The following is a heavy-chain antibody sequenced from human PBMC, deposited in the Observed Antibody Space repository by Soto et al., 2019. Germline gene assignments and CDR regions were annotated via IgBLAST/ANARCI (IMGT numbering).Heavy chain of an antibody. CDR3: AREGPFWSGPNKGYDAFDI. CDR1: GFTFSDHY. J-gene: IGHJ3*02. V-gene: IGHV3-72*01. D-gene: IGHD3-3*01. CDR2: TRNKANSYTT. Sequence: PGGSLRLSCAASGFTFSDHYMDWVRQAPGKGLEWVGRTRNKANSYTTEYAASVKGRFTISRDDSKNSLYLQMNSLKTEDTAVYYCAREGPFWSGPNKGYDAFDIWGQGTMVTVSS.